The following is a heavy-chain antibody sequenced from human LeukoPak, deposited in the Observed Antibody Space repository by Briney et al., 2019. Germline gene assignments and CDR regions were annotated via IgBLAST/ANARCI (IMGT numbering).Heavy chain of an antibody. V-gene: IGHV4-59*01. Sequence: SETLSLTCTVSGGSISSYYWSWIRQPPGKGLEWIGYIYYSGSTNYNPSLMSRVTISVDTSKNQFSLKLSSVTAADTAVYYCARALRARITGTTASVYGMDVWGQGTTVTVSS. D-gene: IGHD1-20*01. CDR1: GGSISSYY. CDR2: IYYSGST. J-gene: IGHJ6*02. CDR3: ARALRARITGTTASVYGMDV.